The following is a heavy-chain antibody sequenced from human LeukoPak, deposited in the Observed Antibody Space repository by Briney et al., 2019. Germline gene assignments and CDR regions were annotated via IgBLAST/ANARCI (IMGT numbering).Heavy chain of an antibody. J-gene: IGHJ4*02. D-gene: IGHD3-10*01. CDR1: GYTFTGYY. CDR2: INPNSGGT. V-gene: IGHV1-2*02. CDR3: ARALGLVRGAPGY. Sequence: ASVKVSCKASGYTFTGYYMHWVRQAPGQGLEWMGWINPNSGGTNYAQKFQGRATMTRDTSISTAYMELSRLRSDDTAVYYCARALGLVRGAPGYWGQGTLVTVSS.